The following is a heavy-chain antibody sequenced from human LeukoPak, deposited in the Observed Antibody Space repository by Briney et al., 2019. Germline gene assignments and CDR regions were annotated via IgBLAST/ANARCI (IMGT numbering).Heavy chain of an antibody. CDR3: ARGSYYYMDV. CDR2: INPNGGST. J-gene: IGHJ6*03. CDR1: GYTFTSYA. Sequence: GASVKVSFKASGYTFTSYAMNWVRQAPGQGLEWMGMINPNGGSTSYAQRFQGRVTMTRDTSTSTFYMELSTLRYEDTAVYYCARGSYYYMDVWVKGTTVTISS. V-gene: IGHV1-46*01.